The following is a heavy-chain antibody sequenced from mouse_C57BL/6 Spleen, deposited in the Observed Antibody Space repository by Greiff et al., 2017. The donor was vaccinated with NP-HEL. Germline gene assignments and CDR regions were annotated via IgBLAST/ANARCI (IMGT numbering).Heavy chain of an antibody. CDR3: ARGRASTMVTTWYFDV. J-gene: IGHJ1*03. D-gene: IGHD2-2*01. CDR2: IYPRSGNT. CDR1: GYTFTSYG. V-gene: IGHV1-81*01. Sequence: VQLQQSGAELARPGASVKLSCKASGYTFTSYGISWVKQRTGQGLEWIGEIYPRSGNTYYNEKFKGKATLTADKSSSTAYMELRSLTSEDSAVYFCARGRASTMVTTWYFDVWGTGTTVTVSS.